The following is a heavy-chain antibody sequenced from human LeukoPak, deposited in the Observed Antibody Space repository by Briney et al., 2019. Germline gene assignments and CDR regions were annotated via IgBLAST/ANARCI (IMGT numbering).Heavy chain of an antibody. CDR2: IIPIFGTA. J-gene: IGHJ4*02. V-gene: IGHV1-69*01. CDR3: ARDLYYYDSSGPFDY. Sequence: SVKVSCKASGGTFSSYAISWVRQAPGQGLEWMGGIIPIFGTANYAQKFQGRVTITAEESTSTAYMELSSLRSEDTAVYYCARDLYYYDSSGPFDYWGREPWSPSPQ. D-gene: IGHD3-22*01. CDR1: GGTFSSYA.